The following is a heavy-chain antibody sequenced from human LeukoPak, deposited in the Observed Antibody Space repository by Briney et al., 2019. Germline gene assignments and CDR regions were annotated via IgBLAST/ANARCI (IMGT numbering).Heavy chain of an antibody. D-gene: IGHD2-8*01. CDR1: GYTFTSYY. CDR3: ARVPIYCTNGVCYNNWFDP. CDR2: INPSGGST. Sequence: GASVKVSCKASGYTFTSYYMHWVRQAPGQGLEWMGIINPSGGSTSYAQKFQGRVTMTRDMSTSTVYMELSSLRSEDTAVYYCARVPIYCTNGVCYNNWFDPWGQGTLVTVSS. J-gene: IGHJ5*02. V-gene: IGHV1-46*01.